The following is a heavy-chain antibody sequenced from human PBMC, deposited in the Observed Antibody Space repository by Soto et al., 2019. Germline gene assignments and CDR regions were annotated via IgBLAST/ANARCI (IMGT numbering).Heavy chain of an antibody. D-gene: IGHD3-16*01. CDR3: AMVDNYVTPTPQDV. CDR1: GYIFVNYG. V-gene: IGHV1-18*01. J-gene: IGHJ6*02. CDR2: ISPYSGNT. Sequence: QVQLVQSGDEVRKPGSSVKVSCKASGYIFVNYGIAWVRQAPGQGLEWMGWISPYSGNTHYASKVQGRPTMXTXPXXSTAYMDLGSLTSDDTAVYYCAMVDNYVTPTPQDVWGQGTTVTVSS.